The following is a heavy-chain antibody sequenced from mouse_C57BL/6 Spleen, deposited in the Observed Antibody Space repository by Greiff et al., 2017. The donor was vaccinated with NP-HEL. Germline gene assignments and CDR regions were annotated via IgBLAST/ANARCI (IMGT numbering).Heavy chain of an antibody. J-gene: IGHJ4*01. D-gene: IGHD2-5*01. CDR1: GYAFSSYW. V-gene: IGHV1-80*01. Sequence: QVQLQQSGAELVKPGASVKISCKASGYAFSSYWMNWVKQRPGKGLEWIGQIYPGDGDTNYNGKFKGKATLTADKSSSTAYMQLSSLTSEDSAVYFGARNYYSKGAYAMDYWGQGTSVTVSS. CDR3: ARNYYSKGAYAMDY. CDR2: IYPGDGDT.